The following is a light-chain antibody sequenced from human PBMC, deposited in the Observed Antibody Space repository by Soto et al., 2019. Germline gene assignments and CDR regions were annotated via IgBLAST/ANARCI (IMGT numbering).Light chain of an antibody. CDR3: SSYTSSSSYYV. J-gene: IGLJ1*01. CDR2: DVT. V-gene: IGLV2-14*03. CDR1: SSDVGGYNF. Sequence: QSVLTQPASVSGSPGQSITISCTGTSSDVGGYNFVSWYQHHPGKAPKLMIFDVTNRLSGVSNRFSGSKSGNTASLTISGLQAEDEADYYCSSYTSSSSYYVFGTGTKVTVL.